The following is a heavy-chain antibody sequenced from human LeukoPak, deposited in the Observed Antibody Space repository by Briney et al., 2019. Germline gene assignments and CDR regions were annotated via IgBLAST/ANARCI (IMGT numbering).Heavy chain of an antibody. Sequence: PSETLSLTCTVSGGSISSYYWSWIRRPPGKGLEWIGYIYYSGSTNYNPSLKSRVTISVDTSKNQFSLKLSSVTAADTAVYYCARDLGSSGWCDYWGQGTLVTVSS. CDR1: GGSISSYY. D-gene: IGHD6-19*01. CDR2: IYYSGST. CDR3: ARDLGSSGWCDY. J-gene: IGHJ4*02. V-gene: IGHV4-59*01.